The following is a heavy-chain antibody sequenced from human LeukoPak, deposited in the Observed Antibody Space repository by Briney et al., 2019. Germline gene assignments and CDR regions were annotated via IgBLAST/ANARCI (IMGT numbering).Heavy chain of an antibody. CDR1: GDSVSSNSAA. Sequence: SQTLSLTCAISGDSVSSNSAAWNWIRQSPSRGLEWLGRTYYRSKWYNDYAVSVKSRITTNPDTSKNHFSLQLNSVTPEDTAVYYCARDSSSWYVFNWYFDLWGHGTLVTVSS. J-gene: IGHJ2*01. V-gene: IGHV6-1*01. CDR3: ARDSSSWYVFNWYFDL. D-gene: IGHD6-13*01. CDR2: TYYRSKWYN.